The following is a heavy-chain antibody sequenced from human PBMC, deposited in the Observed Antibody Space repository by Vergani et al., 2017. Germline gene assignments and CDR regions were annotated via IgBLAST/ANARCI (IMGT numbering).Heavy chain of an antibody. D-gene: IGHD6-25*01. CDR1: GRSISSGDHC. CDR2: IFYSGTT. V-gene: IGHV4-31*11. CDR3: ARVDTQVPATSHFYYMDV. Sequence: QVQLQESGPGVVTPSQTLSLTCAVSGRSISSGDHCWTWIRQRPGKGLEWIGYIFYSGTTYDNPSLRSRLTISVDTSQNQFSLKLRSVTAADTAVYYCARVDTQVPATSHFYYMDVWGKGTTVVVSS. J-gene: IGHJ6*03.